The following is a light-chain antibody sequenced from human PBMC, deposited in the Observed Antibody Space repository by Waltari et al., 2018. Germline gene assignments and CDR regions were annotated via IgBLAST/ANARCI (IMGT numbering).Light chain of an antibody. J-gene: IGKJ1*01. CDR2: DAS. CDR3: QQRSNWWT. V-gene: IGKV3-11*01. Sequence: EIVLTQSPDTLSLSPGERATLSCRASQSISTYLAWYQQRPGQAPRLLIYDASNRATGIPARSSGSGSGTDFTLTISSLEPEDFAVYYCQQRSNWWTFGQGTKVEIK. CDR1: QSISTY.